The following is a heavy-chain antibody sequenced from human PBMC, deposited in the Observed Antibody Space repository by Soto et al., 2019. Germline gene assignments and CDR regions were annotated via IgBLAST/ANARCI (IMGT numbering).Heavy chain of an antibody. D-gene: IGHD3-16*01. J-gene: IGHJ4*01. V-gene: IGHV3-23*01. CDR3: VSWVPAHFDY. Sequence: GGSLRLSCAASGFTFDSPYSHAMSWVRQSPGKGPEWVSTISSNGANTHYAGSVQGRFTISKDASRNTVHLHMNSLRADDTATYFCVSWVPAHFDYWFHATPVTV. CDR1: GFTFDSPYSHA. CDR2: ISSNGANT.